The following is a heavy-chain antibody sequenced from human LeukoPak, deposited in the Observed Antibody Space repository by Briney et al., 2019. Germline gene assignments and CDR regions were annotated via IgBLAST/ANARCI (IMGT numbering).Heavy chain of an antibody. CDR2: ISAYNGNT. CDR3: ARIFYYDSSGYSSGFDY. Sequence: ASVKVSCKASGYTFTSYGISWVRQASGQGLEWMGWISAYNGNTNYAQKLQGRVTMTTDTSTSTAYMELRSLRSDDTAVYYCARIFYYDSSGYSSGFDYWGQGTLVTVSS. J-gene: IGHJ4*02. V-gene: IGHV1-18*01. CDR1: GYTFTSYG. D-gene: IGHD3-22*01.